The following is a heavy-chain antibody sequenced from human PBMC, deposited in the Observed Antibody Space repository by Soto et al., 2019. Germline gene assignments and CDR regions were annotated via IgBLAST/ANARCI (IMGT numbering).Heavy chain of an antibody. CDR1: GFTFSSYS. D-gene: IGHD3-3*01. V-gene: IGHV3-21*01. CDR2: ISSSSSYI. CDR3: ARESGMIFGVVNYYYYYGMDV. Sequence: PGGSLRLSCAASGFTFSSYSMNWVRQAPGKGLERVSSISSSSSYIYYADSVKGRFTISRDNAKNSLYLQMNSLRAEDTAVYYCARESGMIFGVVNYYYYYGMDVWGQGTTVTVSS. J-gene: IGHJ6*02.